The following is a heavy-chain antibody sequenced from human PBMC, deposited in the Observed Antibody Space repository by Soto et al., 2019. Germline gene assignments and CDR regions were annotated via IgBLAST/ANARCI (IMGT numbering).Heavy chain of an antibody. J-gene: IGHJ4*02. CDR2: IWSDGTKK. CDR1: GFAFSNYG. Sequence: GGSLRLSCTASGFAFSNYGIHWVRQGPGRGLEWVAVIWSDGTKKFYAGSVRGRFTISRDNSKNTIYLQMNNLRDEDTAAYYCARDWWEEPAGKESVSQLDCWGKGYLVT. D-gene: IGHD1-26*01. CDR3: ARDWWEEPAGKESVSQLDC. V-gene: IGHV3-33*01.